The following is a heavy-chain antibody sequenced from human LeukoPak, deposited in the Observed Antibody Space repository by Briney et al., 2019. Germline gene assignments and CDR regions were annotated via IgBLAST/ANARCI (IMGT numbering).Heavy chain of an antibody. D-gene: IGHD3-22*01. Sequence: GRSLRLSCAASGFTFSSYAMHWVRQAPGKGLEWVAVILYDGSNKYYADSVKGRFTISRDNSKNTLYLQMNSLRAEDTAVYYCARGTYYDSTIDHLGDAFDIWGQGTMVTVSS. CDR3: ARGTYYDSTIDHLGDAFDI. CDR2: ILYDGSNK. J-gene: IGHJ3*02. CDR1: GFTFSSYA. V-gene: IGHV3-30-3*01.